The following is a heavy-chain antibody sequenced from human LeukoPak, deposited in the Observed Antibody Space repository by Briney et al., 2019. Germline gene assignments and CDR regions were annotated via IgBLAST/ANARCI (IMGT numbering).Heavy chain of an antibody. V-gene: IGHV4-61*03. CDR2: VYYIGNT. CDR3: ARGPDNWNSLFDF. Sequence: PSETLSLTCTVSGYSISSGYYWGWIRQPPGKGLEWIGYVYYIGNTNYNPSLKSRVTISVDTSKNYFSLDLSSVTAADTAVYYCARGPDNWNSLFDFWGQGTLVTVSS. D-gene: IGHD1-7*01. J-gene: IGHJ4*02. CDR1: GYSISSGYY.